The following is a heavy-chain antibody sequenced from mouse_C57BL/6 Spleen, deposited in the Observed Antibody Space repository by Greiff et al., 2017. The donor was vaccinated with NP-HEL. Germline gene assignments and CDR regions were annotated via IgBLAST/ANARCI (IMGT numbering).Heavy chain of an antibody. CDR3: ARQLRLRWFAY. D-gene: IGHD3-2*02. CDR1: GFTFSDYG. CDR2: ISSGSSTI. Sequence: EVNLVESGGGLVKPGGSLKLSCAASGFTFSDYGMHWVRQAPEKGLEWVAYISSGSSTIYYADTVKGRFTISRDNAKNTLFLQMTSLRSEDTAMYYCARQLRLRWFAYWGQGTLVTVSA. V-gene: IGHV5-17*01. J-gene: IGHJ3*01.